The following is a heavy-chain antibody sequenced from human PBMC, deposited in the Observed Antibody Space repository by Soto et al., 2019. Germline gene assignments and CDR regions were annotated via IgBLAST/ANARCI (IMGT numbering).Heavy chain of an antibody. CDR3: VEPVAYLAR. Sequence: PGGSLRLSCAASGFTFSGYAISWVRQAPGKGLEWVSSISASGDSAYYADFVKGRFTISRDNSKKTLFLQLNILGLDETAVYFCVEPVAYLARWGQGTLVTVSS. J-gene: IGHJ4*02. CDR1: GFTFSGYA. CDR2: ISASGDSA. V-gene: IGHV3-23*01. D-gene: IGHD1-26*01.